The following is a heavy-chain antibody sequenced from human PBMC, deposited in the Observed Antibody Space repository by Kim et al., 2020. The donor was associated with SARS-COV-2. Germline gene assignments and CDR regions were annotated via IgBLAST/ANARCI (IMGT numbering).Heavy chain of an antibody. J-gene: IGHJ4*02. Sequence: SETLSLTCTVSRGSISSPSYYWGWFRQPPGKGLVWIGSVFYSGTTYYNPSLKGRVTLSVDSSKNQLSLDLTSVTVADTAQYYCARLLRAEYGTHWYYWGQGTPVTVSS. CDR2: VFYSGTT. V-gene: IGHV4-39*01. D-gene: IGHD2-8*02. CDR3: ARLLRAEYGTHWYY. CDR1: RGSISSPSYY.